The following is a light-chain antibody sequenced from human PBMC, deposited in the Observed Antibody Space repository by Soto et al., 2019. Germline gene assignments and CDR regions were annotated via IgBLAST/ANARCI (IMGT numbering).Light chain of an antibody. V-gene: IGLV2-14*01. Sequence: QSALTQPASVSGSPGQSITISCTGTSSDLGGYNYVSWYQQHPGKAPKLMIYEVSNRPSGISNRFSGSKSGNTASLTISGLQAEDEADYYCSSYTGSTTLVFGGGTKVTVL. CDR3: SSYTGSTTLV. J-gene: IGLJ2*01. CDR2: EVS. CDR1: SSDLGGYNY.